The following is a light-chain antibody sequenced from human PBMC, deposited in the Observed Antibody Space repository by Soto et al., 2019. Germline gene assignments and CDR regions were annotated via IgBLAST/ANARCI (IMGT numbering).Light chain of an antibody. CDR2: EVS. Sequence: QSALTQPPSVSGSPGQSVTISCTGTRSDVGGYARVSWYQQPPGTAPKLMIYEVSHRPSGVPDRFSGSKSANTASLTISGLQAEDEADYYCCSYTSSNTLVFGGGTKVTVL. J-gene: IGLJ3*02. V-gene: IGLV2-18*02. CDR1: RSDVGGYAR. CDR3: CSYTSSNTLV.